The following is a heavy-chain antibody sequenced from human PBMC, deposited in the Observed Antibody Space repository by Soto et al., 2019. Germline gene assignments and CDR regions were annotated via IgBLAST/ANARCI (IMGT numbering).Heavy chain of an antibody. J-gene: IGHJ4*02. Sequence: ASVKVSCKASGYTFTSYDINWVRQATGQGLEWMGWMNPNSGNTGYAQKFQGRVTMTRNTSISTAYMELSSLRSEDTAVYYCARDRGDSSGYWDPKFDFWGPGTLVTVSS. D-gene: IGHD3-22*01. CDR1: GYTFTSYD. CDR2: MNPNSGNT. V-gene: IGHV1-8*01. CDR3: ARDRGDSSGYWDPKFDF.